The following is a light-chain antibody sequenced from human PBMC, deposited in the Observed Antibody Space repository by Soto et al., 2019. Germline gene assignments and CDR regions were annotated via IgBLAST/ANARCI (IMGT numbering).Light chain of an antibody. V-gene: IGKV1-5*01. CDR2: DAS. CDR3: QQYNSYSGT. CDR1: KSISSW. J-gene: IGKJ3*01. Sequence: DIQITQSPSTLSASVGSRFTITGQASKSISSWLAWYQQKPGKAPKLLIFDASSLESGVPSRFSGSGSGTDFTLTISSLQPDDFATYYCQQYNSYSGTFGPGTTVDIK.